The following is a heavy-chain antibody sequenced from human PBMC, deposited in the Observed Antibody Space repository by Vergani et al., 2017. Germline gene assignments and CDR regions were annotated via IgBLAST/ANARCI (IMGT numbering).Heavy chain of an antibody. CDR3: ARDYSHDYSYYSYMDV. CDR1: GFTFSSYG. J-gene: IGHJ6*03. Sequence: QVQLVESGGGVVQPGRSLRLSCAASGFTFSSYGMHWVRQAPGKGLEWVAVIWYDGSNKYYADSVKGRFTISRDNSKNTLYLQMNSLRAEDTAVYYCARDYSHDYSYYSYMDVWGKGTTVTVSS. V-gene: IGHV3-33*01. CDR2: IWYDGSNK. D-gene: IGHD4-11*01.